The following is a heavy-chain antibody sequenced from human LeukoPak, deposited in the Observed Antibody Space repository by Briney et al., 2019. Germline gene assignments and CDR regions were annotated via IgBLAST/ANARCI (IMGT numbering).Heavy chain of an antibody. J-gene: IGHJ4*02. CDR3: ARGGRWLQYRGGGQFDY. CDR1: GASISSNSYY. D-gene: IGHD5-24*01. CDR2: INHSGST. V-gene: IGHV4-39*07. Sequence: PSETLSLTCTVSGASISSNSYYWSWIRQPPGKGLEWIGEINHSGSTNYNPSLKSRVTISVDTSKSQFSLRLSSVTAADTAIFYCARGGRWLQYRGGGQFDYWGQGTLVTVSS.